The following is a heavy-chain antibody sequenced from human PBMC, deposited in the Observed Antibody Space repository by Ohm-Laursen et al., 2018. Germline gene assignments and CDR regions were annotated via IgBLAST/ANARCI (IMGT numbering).Heavy chain of an antibody. CDR2: ISAYNGNT. V-gene: IGHV1-18*01. CDR1: GYTFTSYG. D-gene: IGHD1-1*01. J-gene: IGHJ6*02. Sequence: GASVKVSCKASGYTFTSYGISWVRQAPGQGLEWMGWISAYNGNTNYAQKFQGRVTITADKSTSTAYMELSSLRSEDTAVYYCARVWYLTWNWNDYHGMDVWGQGTTVTVSS. CDR3: ARVWYLTWNWNDYHGMDV.